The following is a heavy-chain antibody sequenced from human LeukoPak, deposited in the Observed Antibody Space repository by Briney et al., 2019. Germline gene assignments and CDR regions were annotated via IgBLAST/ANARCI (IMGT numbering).Heavy chain of an antibody. J-gene: IGHJ4*02. Sequence: ASVKVSCKASGYTFTGYYMHWVRQAPGQGLEWMGMINPSGGTTTYAQKLQGRVTMTTDTSTSTAYMELRSLRSDDTAVYYCARVAFNSGWSHFDYWGQGTLVTVSS. CDR2: INPSGGTT. V-gene: IGHV1-46*01. CDR1: GYTFTGYY. CDR3: ARVAFNSGWSHFDY. D-gene: IGHD6-19*01.